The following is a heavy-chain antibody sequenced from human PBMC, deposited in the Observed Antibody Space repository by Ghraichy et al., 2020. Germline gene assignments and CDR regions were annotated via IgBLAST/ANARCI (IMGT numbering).Heavy chain of an antibody. CDR1: GFTFDDHG. CDR3: ARDSRGRNGIYEGFDH. D-gene: IGHD1-26*01. CDR2: INWNGDKT. Sequence: GGSLRLSCAASGFTFDDHGMSWVRQAAGKGLEWVSGINWNGDKTAYADSVRGRFTISRDNANNFLYLQMNSLRDEDTAFYYCARDSRGRNGIYEGFDHWGQGTLFTVSS. J-gene: IGHJ4*02. V-gene: IGHV3-20*04.